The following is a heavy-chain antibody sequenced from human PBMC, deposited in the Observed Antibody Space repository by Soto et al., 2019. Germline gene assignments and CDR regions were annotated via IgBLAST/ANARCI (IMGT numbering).Heavy chain of an antibody. J-gene: IGHJ4*02. V-gene: IGHV3-21*01. CDR3: ARVGRSSGWGGYYDSSRYYYFDY. Sequence: EVQLVESGGGLVKPGGSLRLSCAASGFTFSSYSMNWVRQAPGKGLEWVSSISSSSSYIYYADSVKGRFTISRDNAKNSLYLQMNSLRAEDTAVYYCARVGRSSGWGGYYDSSRYYYFDYWGQGTLVTVSS. CDR1: GFTFSSYS. CDR2: ISSSSSYI. D-gene: IGHD3-22*01.